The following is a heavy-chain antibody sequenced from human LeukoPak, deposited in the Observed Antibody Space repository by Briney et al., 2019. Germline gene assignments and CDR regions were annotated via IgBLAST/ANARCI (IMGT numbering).Heavy chain of an antibody. CDR3: ARGTPWYYGMDV. J-gene: IGHJ6*04. V-gene: IGHV1-69*13. Sequence: GASVKVCCKASGGTFSSYAISWVRQAPGQGLEWMGGIIPIFGTANYAKKFQGRVTITADESTSTAYMELSSLRSEDTAVYYCARGTPWYYGMDVWGKGTTVTVSS. CDR2: IIPIFGTA. CDR1: GGTFSSYA.